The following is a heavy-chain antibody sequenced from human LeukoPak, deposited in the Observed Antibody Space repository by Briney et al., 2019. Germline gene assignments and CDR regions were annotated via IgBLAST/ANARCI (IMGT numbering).Heavy chain of an antibody. D-gene: IGHD1-26*01. J-gene: IGHJ3*02. CDR2: INHRGST. V-gene: IGHV4-34*01. Sequence: SETLSLTCVVYGGSLSGYYWSWIRQPPGKGLEWIGAINHRGSTNYNTSLKSRVTISVDTSKNQFSLKLSSVTAADTAVYYCARVIGAYGAFDIWGQGTMVTVS. CDR1: GGSLSGYY. CDR3: ARVIGAYGAFDI.